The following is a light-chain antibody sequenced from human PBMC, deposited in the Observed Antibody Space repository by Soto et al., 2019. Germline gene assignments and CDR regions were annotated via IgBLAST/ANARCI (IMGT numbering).Light chain of an antibody. Sequence: QSVLTQSPSASASLGASVKLTCTLSSGHSSYAIAWHQQQPEKGPRYLMKLNSDGSHNKGDGIPDRFSGSSSGAERYLTISSLQSEDEADYYCQTWGTGIQVIGGGTKLTVL. V-gene: IGLV4-69*01. CDR3: QTWGTGIQV. J-gene: IGLJ2*01. CDR1: SGHSSYA. CDR2: LNSDGSH.